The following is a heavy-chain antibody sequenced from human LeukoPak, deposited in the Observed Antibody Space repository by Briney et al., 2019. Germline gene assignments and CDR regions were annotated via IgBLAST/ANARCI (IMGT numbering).Heavy chain of an antibody. D-gene: IGHD3-22*01. Sequence: ASVKVSCTASGYTFTGYYMHWVRQAPGQGLEWMGRINPNSGGTNYAQKFQGRVTMTRDTSISTAYMELSRLRSDDTAVYYCARDYYDSSGYYYFDYWGQGTLVTVSS. J-gene: IGHJ4*02. CDR3: ARDYYDSSGYYYFDY. V-gene: IGHV1-2*06. CDR1: GYTFTGYY. CDR2: INPNSGGT.